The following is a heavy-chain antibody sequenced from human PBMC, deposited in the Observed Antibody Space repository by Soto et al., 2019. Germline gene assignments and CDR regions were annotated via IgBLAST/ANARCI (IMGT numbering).Heavy chain of an antibody. CDR2: INDYGTTI. V-gene: IGHV3-74*01. Sequence: PGGSLRLCCATAGFTFGNYWRHWVRQAPGKGLVWVSRINDYGTTINYAESVEGRFIISRDDAKSEVYLQMNNLRAEDSAVYYCARAGLEPFDYWGQGALVTVSS. CDR3: ARAGLEPFDY. CDR1: GFTFGNYW. J-gene: IGHJ4*02. D-gene: IGHD1-1*01.